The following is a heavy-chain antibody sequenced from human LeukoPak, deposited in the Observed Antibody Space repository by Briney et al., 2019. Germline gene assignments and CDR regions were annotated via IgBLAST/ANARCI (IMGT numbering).Heavy chain of an antibody. V-gene: IGHV1-46*01. J-gene: IGHJ4*02. CDR2: INPSGGST. CDR3: AKASGYSSGSSYAFDY. Sequence: ASVTVSCKASGYTFIIYYMHWVRQAPGQGLEWMGIINPSGGSTSYAQKFQGRVTMTRDTSTNTVYMDLSSLRSEDTAVYYCAKASGYSSGSSYAFDYWGQGTLVTVSS. CDR1: GYTFIIYY. D-gene: IGHD6-19*01.